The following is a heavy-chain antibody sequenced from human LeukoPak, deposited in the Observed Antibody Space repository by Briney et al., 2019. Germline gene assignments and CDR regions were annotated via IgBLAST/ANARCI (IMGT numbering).Heavy chain of an antibody. D-gene: IGHD3-10*01. CDR2: IYFSGSS. J-gene: IGHJ5*02. V-gene: IGHV4-59*01. CDR1: GGSISSYY. CDR3: ARGTSYYGFSIRSNWFDP. Sequence: SETLSLTCTVSGGSISSYYWSWIWQPPGTGQERIGYIYFSGSSNYNPSLNSRVTISVDTSKNQFSLKLSSVTAADTAVYYCARGTSYYGFSIRSNWFDPWGQGTLVTVSS.